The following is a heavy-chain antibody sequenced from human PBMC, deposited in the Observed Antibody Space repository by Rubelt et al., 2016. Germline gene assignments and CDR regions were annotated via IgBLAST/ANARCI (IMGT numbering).Heavy chain of an antibody. CDR2: ISDTGRVT. V-gene: IGHV3-23*01. Sequence: EVQLLESGGGLAQPGGSLRLSCAASGFTFRTYAMNWVRQAPGKGLEWVSAISDTGRVTFYADSLKGRFTFSRDNSKNTLFLQMNSLRAEDTALYYCAKDRESGGWYALEYWGQGTLVTVSS. D-gene: IGHD6-19*01. CDR1: GFTFRTYA. J-gene: IGHJ4*02. CDR3: AKDRESGGWYALEY.